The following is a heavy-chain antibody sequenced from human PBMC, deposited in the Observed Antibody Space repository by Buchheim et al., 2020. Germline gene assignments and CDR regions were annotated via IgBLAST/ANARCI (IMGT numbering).Heavy chain of an antibody. D-gene: IGHD3-3*01. CDR1: GGTFSSYA. J-gene: IGHJ6*02. Sequence: QVQLVQSGAEVKKPGSSVKVSCKASGGTFSSYAISWVRQAPGQGLEWMGGIIPIFGTANYAQKFQGRVTITADESTSTAYMELSSLMSVDTAVYYCAGDRDFGVVNALGAGDYYYGMDVWGQGTT. CDR2: IIPIFGTA. CDR3: AGDRDFGVVNALGAGDYYYGMDV. V-gene: IGHV1-69*01.